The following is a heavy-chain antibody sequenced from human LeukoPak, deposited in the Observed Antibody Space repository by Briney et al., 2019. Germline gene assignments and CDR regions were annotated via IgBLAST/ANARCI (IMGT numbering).Heavy chain of an antibody. CDR3: ARVRENTAMVTPFDY. CDR2: INPSGGST. V-gene: IGHV1-46*01. CDR1: GYTFTSYY. D-gene: IGHD5-18*01. Sequence: ASVKVSCKASGYTFTSYYMHWVRQDPGQGLEWMGIINPSGGSTSYAQKFQGRVTMTRDTSMSTVYMELSSLRSEDTAVYYCARVRENTAMVTPFDYWGQGTLVTVSS. J-gene: IGHJ4*02.